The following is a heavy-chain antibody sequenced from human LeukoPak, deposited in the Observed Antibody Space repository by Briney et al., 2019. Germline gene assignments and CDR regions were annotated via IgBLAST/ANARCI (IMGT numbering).Heavy chain of an antibody. V-gene: IGHV3-74*01. CDR3: ARAFSSPEGH. Sequence: GGSLRLSCAASGFTFSRFWMHWVRQVPGKGLVWVSRIYNDVTTISYADSVKGRLTISRDNAKNTLYLQMNSLRAEDTAVYYCARAFSSPEGHWGQGTLVTVSS. CDR1: GFTFSRFW. CDR2: IYNDVTTI. J-gene: IGHJ4*02. D-gene: IGHD1-14*01.